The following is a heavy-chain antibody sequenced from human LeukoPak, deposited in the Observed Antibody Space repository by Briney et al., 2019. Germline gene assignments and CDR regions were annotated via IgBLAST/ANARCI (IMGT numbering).Heavy chain of an antibody. CDR2: ISAYNGNT. J-gene: IGHJ4*02. V-gene: IGHV1-18*01. CDR3: ARDQTGSVVTPDFDY. D-gene: IGHD4-23*01. Sequence: GASVKVSCKASGYTFTSYGISWVRQAPGQGLEWMGWISAYNGNTNYAQKLQGRVTMTTDTSTSTAYMELRSLRSDDTAVYYCARDQTGSVVTPDFDYWGQGTLVTVSS. CDR1: GYTFTSYG.